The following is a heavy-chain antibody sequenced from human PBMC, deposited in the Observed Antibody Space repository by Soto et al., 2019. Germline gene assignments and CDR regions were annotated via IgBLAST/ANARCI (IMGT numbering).Heavy chain of an antibody. J-gene: IGHJ6*02. V-gene: IGHV5-51*01. Sequence: GESLKISCKGSGYSFTSYWIGWVRQMPGKGLEWMGIIYPGDSDTRYSPSFQGQVTISADKSISTAYLQWSSLKASDTAMYYCARWGIAVAGPRVGMDVWGQGTTVTVSS. CDR2: IYPGDSDT. CDR3: ARWGIAVAGPRVGMDV. D-gene: IGHD6-19*01. CDR1: GYSFTSYW.